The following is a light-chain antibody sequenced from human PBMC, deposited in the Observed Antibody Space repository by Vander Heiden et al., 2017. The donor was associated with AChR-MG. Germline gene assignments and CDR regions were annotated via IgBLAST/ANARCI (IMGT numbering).Light chain of an antibody. J-gene: IGLJ1*01. V-gene: IGLV1-44*01. Sequence: QSVLTQPPSASGTPGQTITISCSGGTSNIGSNTVNWYQQFPGVAPKLLIYSSTQRPSGVPDRFSGSKSGTSASLAISGLQPEDEAVYYCSTWETSPQGHDVFGSGTTVTVL. CDR3: STWETSPQGHDV. CDR1: TSNIGSNT. CDR2: SST.